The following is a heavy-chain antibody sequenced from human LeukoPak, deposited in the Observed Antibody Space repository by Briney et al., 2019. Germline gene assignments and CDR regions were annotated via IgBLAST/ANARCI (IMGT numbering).Heavy chain of an antibody. J-gene: IGHJ4*02. CDR1: GYSFTSYW. D-gene: IGHD2-2*01. Sequence: GEPLKISCKGSGYSFTSYWIGWVRQMPGKGLEWMGIIYPGDSDTRYSPSFQGRVTISADKSISTAYLQWSSLKASDTAMYYCARGIGYCSSTSCPYDYWAREPWSPSPQ. V-gene: IGHV5-51*01. CDR2: IYPGDSDT. CDR3: ARGIGYCSSTSCPYDY.